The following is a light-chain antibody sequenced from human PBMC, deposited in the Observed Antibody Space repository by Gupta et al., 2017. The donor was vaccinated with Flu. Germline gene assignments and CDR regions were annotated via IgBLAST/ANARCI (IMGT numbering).Light chain of an antibody. J-gene: IGKJ4*01. Sequence: VSPGAPAAIAGRSIQSLLHRNGDNSLDWYLQKPGQSPQVLIYLGSNRAAGVPDRFRGSGSGTDFTLKISRVEAEDVVIYYGRQWLGSPLTFGGGTKVEIK. CDR1: QSLLHRNGDNS. V-gene: IGKV2-28*01. CDR3: RQWLGSPLT. CDR2: LGS.